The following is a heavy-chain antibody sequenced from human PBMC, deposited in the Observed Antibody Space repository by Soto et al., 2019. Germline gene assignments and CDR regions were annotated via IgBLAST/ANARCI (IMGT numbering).Heavy chain of an antibody. CDR1: GGTFGTYG. CDR2: IIPASDTD. J-gene: IGHJ6*02. V-gene: IGHV1-69*14. D-gene: IGHD5-18*01. Sequence: HVHLVQSGAEVKKPGSSVNISCKASGGTFGTYGLNWVRQFPGQGLEWMGGIIPASDTDTYAQKFQGRVRITAYKSSKIAHVQVDSLTSDAAALYYCATAFTAGTYFIYGLDVWGPGTTVTVS. CDR3: ATAFTAGTYFIYGLDV.